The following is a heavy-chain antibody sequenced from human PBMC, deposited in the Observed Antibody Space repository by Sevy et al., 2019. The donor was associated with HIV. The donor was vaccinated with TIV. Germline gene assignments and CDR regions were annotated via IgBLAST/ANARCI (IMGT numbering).Heavy chain of an antibody. J-gene: IGHJ4*02. D-gene: IGHD2-8*01. CDR3: ARVNGNSEWGHYFDY. V-gene: IGHV4-30-2*01. CDR2: IHQSGST. CDR1: GGSISSGLYS. Sequence: SETLSLTCAVSGGSISSGLYSWSWIRQPPGKGLEWIGYIHQSGSTSYTPSLKSRVNISLDRSKNQFSLKMSSVRAADTAVYYSARVNGNSEWGHYFDYWGQGTLVTVSS.